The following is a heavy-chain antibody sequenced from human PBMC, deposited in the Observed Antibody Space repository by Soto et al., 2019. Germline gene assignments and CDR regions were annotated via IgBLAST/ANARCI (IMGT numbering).Heavy chain of an antibody. CDR3: ARRLDFGNVYFTVPMDV. Sequence: QLQLQESGPGLVKPSETLSLTCVVSGDSMTRGSYYWAWIRQPPGKGLEWIGSFYYTGSTNYNPSLKSRVTVSADTSNNHFSLRLTSVTAADTAVYYCARRLDFGNVYFTVPMDVWGKGTTVAVSS. CDR2: FYYTGST. D-gene: IGHD3-3*01. V-gene: IGHV4-39*02. J-gene: IGHJ6*03. CDR1: GDSMTRGSYY.